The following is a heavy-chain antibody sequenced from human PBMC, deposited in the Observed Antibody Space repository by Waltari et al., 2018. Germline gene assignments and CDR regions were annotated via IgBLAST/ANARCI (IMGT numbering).Heavy chain of an antibody. CDR3: AKEIYRIGRPCFDY. V-gene: IGHV3-23*01. CDR2: ITSGGGDT. D-gene: IGHD6-19*01. Sequence: VQVLESGGALVQPGESLRLSCAASGFTFSHYAMSWVRQAPGKGPWWVSGITSGGGDTYYTDAVRGRFTISRDNSKNTVYLQMNSLRHEDTAVYYCAKEIYRIGRPCFDYWGQGVRVTVSS. CDR1: GFTFSHYA. J-gene: IGHJ4*02.